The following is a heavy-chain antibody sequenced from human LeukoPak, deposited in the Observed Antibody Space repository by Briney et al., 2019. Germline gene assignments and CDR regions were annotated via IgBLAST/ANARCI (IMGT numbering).Heavy chain of an antibody. D-gene: IGHD1-26*01. Sequence: ASVKVSCKASGYTFTGYYIHWVRQAPGQGLEWMGWINPKSGGTNYAQKFQGRVSMTRDTSISTAYIELSSLRSDDTAVYYCANLGSTNYWGQGTLVTVSS. J-gene: IGHJ4*02. CDR3: ANLGSTNY. V-gene: IGHV1-2*02. CDR2: INPKSGGT. CDR1: GYTFTGYY.